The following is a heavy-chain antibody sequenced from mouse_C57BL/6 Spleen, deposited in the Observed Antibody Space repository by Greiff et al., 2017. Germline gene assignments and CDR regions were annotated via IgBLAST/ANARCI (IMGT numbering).Heavy chain of an antibody. D-gene: IGHD2-3*01. Sequence: QVQLQQPGAELVRPGSSVQLSCKASGYPFTSYWMHWVQQRPIQGLEWIGNIDPSDSETHYNQQFKDKATLTVDKSSSTAYMQLSSLTSEDSAVYCCARLDGCYYYAMDDWGQGTSVTVSS. J-gene: IGHJ4*01. CDR2: IDPSDSET. CDR1: GYPFTSYW. CDR3: ARLDGCYYYAMDD. V-gene: IGHV1-52*01.